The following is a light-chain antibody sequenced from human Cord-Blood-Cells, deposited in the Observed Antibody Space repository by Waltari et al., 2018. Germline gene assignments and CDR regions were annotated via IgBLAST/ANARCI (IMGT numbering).Light chain of an antibody. Sequence: QSVLTQPPSVSAAPRQRVTLSCSGSSSNIGNNAVTWYQQLPGKAPKLLIYYDDLLPSGVSDRFSGSKSGTSASLAISGLQSEDEADYYCAAWDDSLNGVVFGGGTKLTVL. CDR3: AAWDDSLNGVV. CDR2: YDD. CDR1: SSNIGNNA. V-gene: IGLV1-36*01. J-gene: IGLJ2*01.